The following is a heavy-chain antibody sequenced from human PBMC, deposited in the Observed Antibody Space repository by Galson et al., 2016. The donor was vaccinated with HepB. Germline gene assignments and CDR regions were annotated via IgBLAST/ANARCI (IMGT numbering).Heavy chain of an antibody. D-gene: IGHD2-21*02. Sequence: SETLSLTCVVSGGSITSSPYYWGWVRQPPGLGLEWIGNVFYTGTTYYNPSLQSRVTISRDTSRNQFSLELSSVTAADTALYYCVRLGCYFTGDCFCYNHRYGMDVWGQGTTVTVSS. CDR2: VFYTGTT. CDR3: VRLGCYFTGDCFCYNHRYGMDV. CDR1: GGSITSSPYY. J-gene: IGHJ6*02. V-gene: IGHV4-39*01.